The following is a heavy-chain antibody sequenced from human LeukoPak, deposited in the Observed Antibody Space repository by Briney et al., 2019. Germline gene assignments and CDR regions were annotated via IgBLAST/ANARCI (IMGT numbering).Heavy chain of an antibody. J-gene: IGHJ4*02. CDR2: ISGFGGST. Sequence: GVPLRLSYAASGFNFQHYAMNWVRQAPGKGPEWVSGISGFGGSTYYAPSVKDRFAISRDNSGNALFLRLTNLRVEDSALYYCARRGGSSWSSFDFWGQGTWVGVSS. CDR1: GFNFQHYA. V-gene: IGHV3-23*01. D-gene: IGHD6-13*01. CDR3: ARRGGSSWSSFDF.